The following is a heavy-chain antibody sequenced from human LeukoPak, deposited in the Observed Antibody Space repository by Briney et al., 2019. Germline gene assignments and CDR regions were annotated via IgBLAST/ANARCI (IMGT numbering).Heavy chain of an antibody. CDR1: GGSLSSYY. CDR3: ARHSTQLYLFDY. CDR2: IYTSGST. Sequence: SETLSLTCTVSGGSLSSYYWSWIRQPAGKGLEWIGRIYTSGSTNYNPSLKSRVTMSVDTPKNQFSLKLSSVTAAHTAVYYCARHSTQLYLFDYWGQGTLVTVSS. V-gene: IGHV4-4*07. D-gene: IGHD3-10*01. J-gene: IGHJ4*02.